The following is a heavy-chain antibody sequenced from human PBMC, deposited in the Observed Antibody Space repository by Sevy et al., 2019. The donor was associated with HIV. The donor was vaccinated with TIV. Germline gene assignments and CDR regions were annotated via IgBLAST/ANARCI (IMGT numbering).Heavy chain of an antibody. V-gene: IGHV3-23*01. CDR3: ATRRSGVLKPPYYFDY. J-gene: IGHJ4*02. CDR2: ISGSGATT. Sequence: GGSLRLSCGVSGFTFSSYAMTWVRQPPGKGLEWVSIISGSGATTSYADSVKGRFTISRDNSKNARYLQMNSLRAEDTAVYYGATRRSGVLKPPYYFDYWGQGTLVTVSS. CDR1: GFTFSSYA. D-gene: IGHD3-10*01.